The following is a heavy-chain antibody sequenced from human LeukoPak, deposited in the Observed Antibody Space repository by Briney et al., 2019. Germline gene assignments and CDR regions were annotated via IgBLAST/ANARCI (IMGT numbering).Heavy chain of an antibody. Sequence: GESLKISGKGSGYSFTSYWIAWVRQMPGKGLEWMGIIYPGDSDTRNSPSFQGQVTISADQSISTAYLQGSSLKASDTAMYYCARKEYYDILTGYRDAFDIWGQGTMVTVSS. CDR2: IYPGDSDT. D-gene: IGHD3-9*01. CDR1: GYSFTSYW. CDR3: ARKEYYDILTGYRDAFDI. V-gene: IGHV5-51*01. J-gene: IGHJ3*02.